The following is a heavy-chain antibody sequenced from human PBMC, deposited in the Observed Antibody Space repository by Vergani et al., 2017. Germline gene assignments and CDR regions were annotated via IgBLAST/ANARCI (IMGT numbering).Heavy chain of an antibody. CDR1: GFTFSDYY. CDR3: ARSYEWGDFDY. V-gene: IGHV3-11*06. D-gene: IGHD1-26*01. Sequence: QVQLVESGGGLVKPGGSLRLSCAASGFTFSDYYMSWIRQAPGKGLEWVSYISSSSSYTNYADSVKGRFTISRDNAKNSLYLQMNSLRAEDTAVYYCARSYEWGDFDYWGQGTLVTVSS. J-gene: IGHJ4*02. CDR2: ISSSSSYT.